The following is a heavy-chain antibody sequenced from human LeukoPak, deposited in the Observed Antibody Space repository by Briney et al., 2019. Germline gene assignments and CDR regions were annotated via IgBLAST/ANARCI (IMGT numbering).Heavy chain of an antibody. Sequence: GGSLRLSCAASGFTFSSYAMSWVRQAPGKGLEWVSAISGSGGSTYYADSVKGRFTISRDNSKNTLYLQMNSLRAEDTAVYYCAKPRSGWYDYYYYYYMDVWGKGTTVTVSS. J-gene: IGHJ6*03. CDR3: AKPRSGWYDYYYYYYMDV. CDR2: ISGSGGST. CDR1: GFTFSSYA. D-gene: IGHD6-19*01. V-gene: IGHV3-23*01.